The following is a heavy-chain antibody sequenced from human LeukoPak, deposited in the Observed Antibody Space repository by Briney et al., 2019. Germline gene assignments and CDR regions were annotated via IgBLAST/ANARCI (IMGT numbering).Heavy chain of an antibody. CDR2: IYYSGST. Sequence: SETLSLTCTVSGGSISSYYWSWIRQPPGKGLEWIGYIYYSGSTNYNPSLKSRVTISVDTSKNQFSLKLSSVTAEDTAVYYCARSTRYFDWTDYYYYGMDVWGQGTTVTVSS. V-gene: IGHV4-59*12. D-gene: IGHD3-9*01. J-gene: IGHJ6*02. CDR1: GGSISSYY. CDR3: ARSTRYFDWTDYYYYGMDV.